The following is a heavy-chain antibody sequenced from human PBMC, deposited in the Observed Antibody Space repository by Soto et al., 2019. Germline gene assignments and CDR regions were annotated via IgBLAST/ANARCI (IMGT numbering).Heavy chain of an antibody. V-gene: IGHV4-30-4*01. D-gene: IGHD3-22*01. CDR2: IYYSGST. CDR1: GGSISSGDYY. Sequence: QVQLQESGPGLVKPSQTLSLTCTVSGGSISSGDYYWSWIRQPPGKGLEWIGYIYYSGSTYYNPSLKCRVTISVDTSKSQFSLKLSSVTAADTAVYYCARVLRDYDSSGYYSPIVLDYWGQGTLVTVSS. J-gene: IGHJ4*02. CDR3: ARVLRDYDSSGYYSPIVLDY.